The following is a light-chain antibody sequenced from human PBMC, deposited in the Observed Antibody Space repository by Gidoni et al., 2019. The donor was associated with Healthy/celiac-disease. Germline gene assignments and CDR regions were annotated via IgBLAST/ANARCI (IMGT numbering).Light chain of an antibody. CDR2: AAS. CDR3: QQSYSTPIT. J-gene: IGKJ5*01. V-gene: IGKV1-39*01. Sequence: FHLTHSPSSLSASVGDRVTITCRASQSISSYLNWYQQKPGKAPKLLIYAASSLQSGVPSRFSGSGSGTDFTLTISSLQPEDFATYYCQQSYSTPITFGQGTRLEIK. CDR1: QSISSY.